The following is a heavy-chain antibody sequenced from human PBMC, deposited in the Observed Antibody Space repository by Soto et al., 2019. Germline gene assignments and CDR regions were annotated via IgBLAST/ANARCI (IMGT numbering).Heavy chain of an antibody. CDR3: ARNYYGSGSYLGPFGY. V-gene: IGHV3-30-3*01. CDR1: GFSFSNFA. J-gene: IGHJ4*02. D-gene: IGHD3-10*01. CDR2: ISYDGTNK. Sequence: GGSLRLSCAASGFSFSNFAIHWVRQAPGKGLEWVAVISYDGTNKYYADSVKGRLTISRDNSNSTLYVQMNSLRAEDTAVYYCARNYYGSGSYLGPFGYWGQGTLVTVSS.